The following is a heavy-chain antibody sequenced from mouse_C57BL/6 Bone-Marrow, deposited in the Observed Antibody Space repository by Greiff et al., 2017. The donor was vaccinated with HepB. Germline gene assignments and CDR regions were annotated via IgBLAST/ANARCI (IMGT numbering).Heavy chain of an antibody. CDR1: GFTFSDYY. CDR2: ISNGGGST. Sequence: EVKLMESGGGLVQPGGSLKLSCAASGFTFSDYYMYWVRQTPEKRLEWVAYISNGGGSTYYPDTVKGRFPISRDNAKNTLYLQMSRLKSEDTAMYYCARFTTVVATDYAMDYWGQGTSVTVSS. V-gene: IGHV5-12*01. D-gene: IGHD1-1*01. CDR3: ARFTTVVATDYAMDY. J-gene: IGHJ4*01.